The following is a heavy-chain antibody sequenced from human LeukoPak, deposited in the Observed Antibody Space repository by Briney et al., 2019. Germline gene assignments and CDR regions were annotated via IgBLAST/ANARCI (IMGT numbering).Heavy chain of an antibody. D-gene: IGHD2-2*01. Sequence: GGSLRLSCAASGFTLSSYAMSWVRQAPGKGLEWVSTISGSGGSTYYADSVKGRFTISRDNSKNTLYLQMNSLRAEDTAVYYCAKDRWGGSQLPFVDYWGQGTLVTVSS. V-gene: IGHV3-23*01. CDR2: ISGSGGST. CDR3: AKDRWGGSQLPFVDY. CDR1: GFTLSSYA. J-gene: IGHJ4*02.